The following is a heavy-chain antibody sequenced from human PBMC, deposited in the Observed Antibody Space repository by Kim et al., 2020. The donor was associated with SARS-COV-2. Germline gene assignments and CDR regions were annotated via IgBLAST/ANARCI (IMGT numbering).Heavy chain of an antibody. CDR1: GFTFSSYA. Sequence: GGSLRLSCAASGFTFSSYAMHWVRQAPGKGLEWVAVISYDGSNKYYADSVKGRFTISRDNSKNTLYLQMNSLRAEDTAVYYCARDIVREIFWSGYYWRMSDYWGQGTLVTVSS. V-gene: IGHV3-30-3*01. CDR2: ISYDGSNK. CDR3: ARDIVREIFWSGYYWRMSDY. D-gene: IGHD3-3*01. J-gene: IGHJ4*02.